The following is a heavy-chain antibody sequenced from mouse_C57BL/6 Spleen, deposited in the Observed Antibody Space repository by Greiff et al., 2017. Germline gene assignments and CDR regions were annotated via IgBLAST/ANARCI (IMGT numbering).Heavy chain of an antibody. J-gene: IGHJ2*01. CDR2: INPNNGGT. CDR1: GYTFTDYY. CDR3: ARRRGSSFFDD. Sequence: EVQLQQSGPELVKPGASVKISCKASGYTFTDYYMNWVKQSHGKSLEWIGDINPNNGGTSYNQKFKGKATLTVDKSSSTAYMELRSLTSEDSAVYYCARRRGSSFFDDWGQGTTLTVSS. V-gene: IGHV1-26*01. D-gene: IGHD1-1*01.